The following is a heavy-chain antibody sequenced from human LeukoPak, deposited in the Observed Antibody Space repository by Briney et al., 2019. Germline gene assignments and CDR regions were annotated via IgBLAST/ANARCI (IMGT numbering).Heavy chain of an antibody. J-gene: IGHJ4*02. CDR1: GYSISSGYY. V-gene: IGHV4-61*01. CDR3: ARGRGSLTY. CDR2: FYDTRSP. Sequence: SETLSLTCAVSGYSISSGYYWSWIRQPPGKGLEWIGYFYDTRSPKYNPSLERRVTISVDMSRNQFSLNLTSVTTADTAVYYCARGRGSLTYWGQGTLATVSS. D-gene: IGHD3-10*01.